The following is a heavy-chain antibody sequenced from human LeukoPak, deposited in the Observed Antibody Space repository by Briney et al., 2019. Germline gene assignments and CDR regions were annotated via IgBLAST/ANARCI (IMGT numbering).Heavy chain of an antibody. V-gene: IGHV3-20*04. CDR3: ARSPPEGDY. CDR1: GFTFDDYG. J-gene: IGHJ4*02. CDR2: ISWNGGST. Sequence: PSGGSLRLSCADSGFTFDDYGMSWVRQAPGKGLEWISGISWNGGSTDYADSVKGRFTISRDNAKNSLYLQMNSLRVEDTALYYCARSPPEGDYWGQGTLVIVSS.